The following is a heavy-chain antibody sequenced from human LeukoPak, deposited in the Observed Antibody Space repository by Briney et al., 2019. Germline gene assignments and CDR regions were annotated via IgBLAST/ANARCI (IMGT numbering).Heavy chain of an antibody. D-gene: IGHD2-15*01. CDR2: IQTSGST. CDR3: AREEEGDYSDYFDY. J-gene: IGHJ4*02. V-gene: IGHV4-4*07. CDR1: GVSIRSYS. Sequence: SETLSLTCSVSGVSIRSYSWSWIRQPSGKGLEWIGRIQTSGSTNYNPSLRSRVTMSVETSKNQFSLKLSSVTAADTAVYYCAREEEGDYSDYFDYWGQGTLVTVSS.